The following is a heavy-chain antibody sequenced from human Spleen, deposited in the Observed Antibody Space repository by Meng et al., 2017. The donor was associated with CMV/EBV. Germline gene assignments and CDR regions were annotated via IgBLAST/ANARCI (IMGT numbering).Heavy chain of an antibody. V-gene: IGHV1-69*05. Sequence: KASGGSSNTYAISWVRQAPGQGSEWMGGINTRFGTTKHAQKFQGRVTITTDESTSAVYMELSSLRSEDTAVYYCAVLYYDILTGSFDYWGQGSLVTVSS. CDR2: INTRFGTT. CDR1: GGSSNTYA. CDR3: AVLYYDILTGSFDY. J-gene: IGHJ4*02. D-gene: IGHD3-9*01.